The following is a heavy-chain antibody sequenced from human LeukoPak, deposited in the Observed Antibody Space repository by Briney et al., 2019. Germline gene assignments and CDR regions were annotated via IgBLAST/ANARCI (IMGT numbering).Heavy chain of an antibody. CDR3: ARDALQIGGDRGVFDY. CDR2: LLIGGSI. Sequence: GGSLRLSCVASELSVSENYMSWVRQAPGKGLEWVSVLLIGGSIYYADSVKGRFTISRDNAKNSLYLQMNSLRAEDTAVYYCARDALQIGGDRGVFDYWGQGTLVTVSS. V-gene: IGHV3-66*01. D-gene: IGHD2-21*02. J-gene: IGHJ4*02. CDR1: ELSVSENY.